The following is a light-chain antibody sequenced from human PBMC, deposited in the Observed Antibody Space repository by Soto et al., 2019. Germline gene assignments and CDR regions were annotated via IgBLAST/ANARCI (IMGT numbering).Light chain of an antibody. CDR1: SSNVGSNY. V-gene: IGLV1-51*01. Sequence: QSVLTQPPSVSAAPGQKATISCSGSSSNVGSNYASWYQQLPGTAPKLLIYDNGKRSSGIPDRFSGSQSGTSATLGITGLQTGDEADYYCGTWDNSLSAVFGGGTQRPS. CDR3: GTWDNSLSAV. J-gene: IGLJ2*01. CDR2: DNG.